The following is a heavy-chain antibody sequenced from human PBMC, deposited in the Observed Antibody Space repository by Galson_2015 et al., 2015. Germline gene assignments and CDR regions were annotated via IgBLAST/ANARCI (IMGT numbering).Heavy chain of an antibody. CDR3: AKSRTYYYDSIEGDY. CDR1: GFTFSSYA. J-gene: IGHJ4*02. Sequence: SLRLSCAASGFTFSSYAMSWVRQAPGKGLEWVSAISGSGGSTYYADSVKGRFTISRDNSKNTLYLRMNSLRAEDTAVYYCAKSRTYYYDSIEGDYWCQGALVTVSS. CDR2: ISGSGGST. V-gene: IGHV3-23*01. D-gene: IGHD3-22*01.